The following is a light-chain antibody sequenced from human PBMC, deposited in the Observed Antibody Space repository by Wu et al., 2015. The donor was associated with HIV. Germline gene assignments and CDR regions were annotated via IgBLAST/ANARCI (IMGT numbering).Light chain of an antibody. Sequence: EIMMTQSPATLSVSPGEGVTLSCRASQSVSSYLAWYQQTPGQAPRLLIYGASTRATGVPARFSGSGSGTQFTLTITNVQSADSAVYYCQQYNNWPPYSFGQGTKLEIK. CDR2: GAS. V-gene: IGKV3-15*01. J-gene: IGKJ2*03. CDR1: QSVSSY. CDR3: QQYNNWPPYS.